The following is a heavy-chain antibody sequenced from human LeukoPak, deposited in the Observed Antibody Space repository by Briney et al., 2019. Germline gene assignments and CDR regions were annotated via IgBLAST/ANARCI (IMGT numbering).Heavy chain of an antibody. CDR3: ARDQGYFDS. CDR2: IWYDGSNK. V-gene: IGHV3-33*01. Sequence: GGSLRLSCVASGFTFSSYGMHWVRQAPGKGLEWVAVIWYDGSNKDYADSVKGRFTISRDNFKNTLYLQMNSLGAEDTAVYYCARDQGYFDSWGQGTLVTVSS. CDR1: GFTFSSYG. J-gene: IGHJ4*02.